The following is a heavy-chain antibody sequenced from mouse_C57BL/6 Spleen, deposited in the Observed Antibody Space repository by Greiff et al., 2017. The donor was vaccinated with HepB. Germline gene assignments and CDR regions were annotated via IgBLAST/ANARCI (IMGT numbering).Heavy chain of an antibody. D-gene: IGHD1-1*01. CDR3: ARNYYCGSSFYAMDY. Sequence: VKLQQSGPELVKPGASVKISCKASGYAFSSSWMNWVKQRPGKGLEWIGRIYPGDGDTNYNGKFKGKATLTADKSSSTAYMQLSSLTSDDSAVYFGARNYYCGSSFYAMDYWGQGTSVTVSS. CDR2: IYPGDGDT. J-gene: IGHJ4*01. CDR1: GYAFSSSW. V-gene: IGHV1-82*01.